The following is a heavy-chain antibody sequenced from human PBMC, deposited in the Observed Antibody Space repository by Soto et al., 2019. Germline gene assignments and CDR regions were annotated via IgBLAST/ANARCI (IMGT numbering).Heavy chain of an antibody. V-gene: IGHV1-24*01. CDR3: ATLGHDFWSGYSRSLKPFDY. D-gene: IGHD3-3*01. CDR2: FDPEDGET. J-gene: IGHJ4*02. Sequence: GASVKVSCKVSGYTLTELSMHWVRQAPGKGLEWMGGFDPEDGETIYAQKFQGRVTMTEDTSTDTAYMELSSLRSEDTAVYYCATLGHDFWSGYSRSLKPFDYWGQGTLVTVSS. CDR1: GYTLTELS.